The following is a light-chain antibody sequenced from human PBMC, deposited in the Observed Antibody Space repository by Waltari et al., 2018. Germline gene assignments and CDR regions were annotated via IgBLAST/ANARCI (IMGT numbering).Light chain of an antibody. CDR2: EVN. V-gene: IGLV2-8*01. J-gene: IGLJ2*01. CDR3: SSYAGNNNVV. CDR1: SSDVGGHNY. Sequence: QSALTQPPSASGSPGQSVTISCPGTSSDVGGHNYVSWYHQHPGKAPKLMIYEVNKRPSGVPDRFSGSKSGNAASLTVSGLQADDDADYFCSSYAGNNNVVFGGGTKLTVL.